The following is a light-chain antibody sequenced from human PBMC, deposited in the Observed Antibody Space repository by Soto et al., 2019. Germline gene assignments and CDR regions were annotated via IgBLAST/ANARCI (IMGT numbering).Light chain of an antibody. V-gene: IGLV2-14*03. CDR1: SSDVGRYNY. Sequence: QSALTQPASVSGSPGQSITISCTGTSSDVGRYNYVSWYQQHPGKAPTLIIYDVINRPSGVSHRFSASKSGNTASLTISGLQAEDEADYYCTSYTPSATYVIGTGTKVTVL. CDR3: TSYTPSATYV. CDR2: DVI. J-gene: IGLJ1*01.